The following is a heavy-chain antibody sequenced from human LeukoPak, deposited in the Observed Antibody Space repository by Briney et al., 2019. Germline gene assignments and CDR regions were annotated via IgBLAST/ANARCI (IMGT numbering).Heavy chain of an antibody. V-gene: IGHV4-39*07. CDR3: ARGRYDYGVDY. Sequence: SETLSLTCTVSGGSISSSSYYWGWIRQPPGKGLEWIGSIYYSGSTYYNPSLKSRVTISVDTSKNQFSLKLSSVTAADTAMYYCARGRYDYGVDYWGQGTLVTVSS. D-gene: IGHD4-17*01. CDR2: IYYSGST. CDR1: GGSISSSSYY. J-gene: IGHJ4*02.